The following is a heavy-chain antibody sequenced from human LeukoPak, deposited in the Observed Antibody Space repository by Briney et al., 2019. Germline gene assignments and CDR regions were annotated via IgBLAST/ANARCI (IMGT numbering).Heavy chain of an antibody. V-gene: IGHV3-74*03. CDR2: IQTDEKDT. D-gene: IGHD2/OR15-2a*01. CDR3: ARAAGNTYAMDV. Sequence: PGGSLRLSCAASGFAFSRYLMHWVRHAPGKGLVWVSRIQTDEKDTTYADSVKGRFTISRDNAKNTLYLQMDSLRGDEDTAVYYCARAAGNTYAMDVWGKGTTVTVSS. J-gene: IGHJ6*03. CDR1: GFAFSRYL.